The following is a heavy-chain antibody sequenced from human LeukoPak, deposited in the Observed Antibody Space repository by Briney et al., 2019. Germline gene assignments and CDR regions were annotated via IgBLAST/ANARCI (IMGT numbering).Heavy chain of an antibody. D-gene: IGHD2-2*01. CDR3: ARGRGGYCSSTSCSRGAFDI. J-gene: IGHJ3*02. CDR1: GFTFSSYS. Sequence: GGSLRLSCAASGFTFSSYSMNWVRQAPGKGLEWVSSISSSSSYIYYADSVKGRFTISRDNARNSLYLQMNSLRAEDTAVYYCARGRGGYCSSTSCSRGAFDIWGQGTMVTVSS. CDR2: ISSSSSYI. V-gene: IGHV3-21*01.